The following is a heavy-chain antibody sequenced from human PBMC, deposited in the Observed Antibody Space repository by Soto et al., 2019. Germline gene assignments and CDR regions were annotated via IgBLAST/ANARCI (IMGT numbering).Heavy chain of an antibody. J-gene: IGHJ6*02. D-gene: IGHD6-6*01. CDR3: ARDSSSSPVGYGMDV. CDR1: GFTFSSYS. CDR2: ISSSSSYI. Sequence: LRLSCAASGFTFSSYSMNWVRQAPGKGLEWVSSISSSSSYIYYADSVKGRFTISRDNAKNSLYLQMNSLRAEDTAVYYCARDSSSSPVGYGMDVWGQGTTVTVSS. V-gene: IGHV3-21*01.